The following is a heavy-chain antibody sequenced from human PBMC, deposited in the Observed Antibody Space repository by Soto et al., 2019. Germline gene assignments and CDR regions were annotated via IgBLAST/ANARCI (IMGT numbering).Heavy chain of an antibody. CDR1: GFTFIRYG. V-gene: IGHV3-30*18. J-gene: IGHJ6*02. CDR2: ISYDGSSK. CDR3: AKIRPATTINYYYGLDA. D-gene: IGHD1-26*01. Sequence: VGSLRLSCAASGFTFIRYGIQWVRQAPGKGLEWVAVISYDGSSKYFADSVKGRFTISRDNSKNTVFPQMNSLRAEDTAVYYCAKIRPATTINYYYGLDAWGQGTTVTVSS.